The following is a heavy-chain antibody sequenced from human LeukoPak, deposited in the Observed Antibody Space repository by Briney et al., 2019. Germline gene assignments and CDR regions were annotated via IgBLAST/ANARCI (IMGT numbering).Heavy chain of an antibody. CDR3: ARDGYGDYFPELPDY. CDR1: GYTFTGYY. CDR2: INPNSGST. D-gene: IGHD4-17*01. V-gene: IGHV1-2*02. J-gene: IGHJ4*02. Sequence: ASVKVSCKASGYTFTGYYMHWVRQAPGQGLEWMGWINPNSGSTNYAQKFQGRVTMTRDTSISTAYMELSRLRSDDTAVYYCARDGYGDYFPELPDYWGQGTLVTVSS.